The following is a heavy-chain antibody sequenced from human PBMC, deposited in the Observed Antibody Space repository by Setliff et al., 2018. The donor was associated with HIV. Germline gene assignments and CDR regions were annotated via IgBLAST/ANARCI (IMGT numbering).Heavy chain of an antibody. V-gene: IGHV4-59*12. Sequence: SETLSLTCTVSGDSISSYYWTWIRQPPGKGLEWIGYIYYSGSTNYNPSLKSRVTISVDTSKNQFSLRLSSVTTADTAVYYCARSGSSSPYCFDYWGQGTLVTVSS. CDR2: IYYSGST. CDR3: ARSGSSSPYCFDY. CDR1: GDSISSYY. J-gene: IGHJ4*02. D-gene: IGHD6-6*01.